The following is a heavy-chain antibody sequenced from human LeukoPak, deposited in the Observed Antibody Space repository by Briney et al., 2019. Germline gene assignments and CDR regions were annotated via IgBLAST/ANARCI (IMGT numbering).Heavy chain of an antibody. D-gene: IGHD3-10*01. V-gene: IGHV3-30*04. J-gene: IGHJ4*02. CDR1: GFTFSSYA. CDR2: ISYDGSNK. CDR3: ARSRAIWFGELVY. Sequence: GGSLRLSCAASGFTFSSYAMHWVRQAPGKGLEWVAVISYDGSNKYYADSVKGRFTISRDNSKNTLYLQMNSLRAEDTAVYYCARSRAIWFGELVYWGQGTLVTVSS.